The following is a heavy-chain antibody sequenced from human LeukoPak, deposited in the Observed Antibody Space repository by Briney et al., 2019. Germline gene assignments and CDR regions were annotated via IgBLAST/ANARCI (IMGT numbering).Heavy chain of an antibody. CDR2: INPIFGTA. Sequence: ASVKVSCKASGGTFSSYAIGWVRQAPGQGLEWMGGINPIFGTANYAQKFQGRVTITTAESTSTAYMELSSLRSEDTAVYYCATGGLQPAFDIWGHGTMVTVSS. D-gene: IGHD5-24*01. J-gene: IGHJ3*02. CDR3: ATGGLQPAFDI. V-gene: IGHV1-69*05. CDR1: GGTFSSYA.